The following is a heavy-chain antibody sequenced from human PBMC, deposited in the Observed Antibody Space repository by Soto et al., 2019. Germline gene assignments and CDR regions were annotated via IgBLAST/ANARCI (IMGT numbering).Heavy chain of an antibody. D-gene: IGHD5-12*01. V-gene: IGHV3-66*01. Sequence: PGGSLRLSCAASGITVSTNYMSWVRQAPGKGLDWVSMIYSGGDTYYADSVKGRFAISRDSSKNTLFLQMNSLRAEDTAVYYCASGLVSTRYFDCWGQGTLVTVSS. J-gene: IGHJ4*02. CDR3: ASGLVSTRYFDC. CDR2: IYSGGDT. CDR1: GITVSTNY.